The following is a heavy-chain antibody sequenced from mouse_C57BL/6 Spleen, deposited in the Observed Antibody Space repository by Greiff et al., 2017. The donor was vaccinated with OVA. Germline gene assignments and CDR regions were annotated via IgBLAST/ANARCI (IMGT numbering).Heavy chain of an antibody. D-gene: IGHD1-1*01. CDR2: IDPEDGDT. Sequence: VQLKESGSELVRPGASVKLSCTASGFNIKDYYMHWVKQRPEQGLEWIGRIDPEDGDTEYAPKFQGKATMTADTSSNTAYLQLSSLTSEDTAVYYCTTGGSSHYYAMDYWGQGTSDTVAS. J-gene: IGHJ4*01. V-gene: IGHV14-1*01. CDR1: GFNIKDYY. CDR3: TTGGSSHYYAMDY.